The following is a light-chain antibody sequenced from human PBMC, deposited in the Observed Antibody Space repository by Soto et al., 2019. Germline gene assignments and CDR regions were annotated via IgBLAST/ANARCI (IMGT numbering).Light chain of an antibody. CDR2: NAS. CDR1: QSINGW. V-gene: IGKV1-5*03. J-gene: IGKJ1*01. CDR3: HQYPNPPCT. Sequence: DIQLTQSPSTLSVSVGVRVTITCRASQSINGWLAWYQQKPGQAPNLLFYNASTLESGVPSRFSGSGAETAFTPILSSLPPYDFVTYSCHQYPNPPCTFGQGTNV.